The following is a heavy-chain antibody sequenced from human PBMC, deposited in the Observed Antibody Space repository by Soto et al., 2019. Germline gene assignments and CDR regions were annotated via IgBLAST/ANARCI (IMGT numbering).Heavy chain of an antibody. D-gene: IGHD4-17*01. Sequence: SESLALTCAVSGGSISSRRDYGGWIRQPPGRGLEWIGSIYYSGSTYYNPSLKSRVTISVDTSKNQFSLKLSSVTAADTAVYYCARLKLDYGDYGTYYYYGMDVWGQGTTVTVPS. V-gene: IGHV4-39*01. J-gene: IGHJ6*02. CDR3: ARLKLDYGDYGTYYYYGMDV. CDR1: GGSISSRRDY. CDR2: IYYSGST.